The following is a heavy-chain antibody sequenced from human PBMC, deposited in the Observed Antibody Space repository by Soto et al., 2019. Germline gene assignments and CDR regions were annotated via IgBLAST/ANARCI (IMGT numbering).Heavy chain of an antibody. CDR3: VSGSFPNWFDP. CDR2: IYWDEDK. V-gene: IGHV2-5*02. Sequence: QTTWRGPGLPLLKPPQTHPLPCTSPGFHFSIRGGGLGWFRRPPEKALEWLAPIYWDEDKRYRPSLRSRLTITKDTSKNQVVLTMTNMEPVDTATYYCVSGSFPNWFDPWGQGTLVTVSS. CDR1: GFHFSIRGGG. D-gene: IGHD3-10*01. J-gene: IGHJ5*02.